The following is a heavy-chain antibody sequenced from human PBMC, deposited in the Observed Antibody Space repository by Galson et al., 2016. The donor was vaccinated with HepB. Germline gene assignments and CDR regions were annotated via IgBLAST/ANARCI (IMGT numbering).Heavy chain of an antibody. V-gene: IGHV5-51*01. CDR1: GYIFDSYW. CDR2: IYPGDSDT. Sequence: QSGAEVKKPGESLKISCKASGYIFDSYWIGWVRHMPGKGLESMGAIYPGDSDTTYSPSFQDQVTISADKSTNTVYLQWRSLKASDTAIYYCAKSGRWAARTFDYWGQGTLVTVS. CDR3: AKSGRWAARTFDY. D-gene: IGHD6-6*01. J-gene: IGHJ4*02.